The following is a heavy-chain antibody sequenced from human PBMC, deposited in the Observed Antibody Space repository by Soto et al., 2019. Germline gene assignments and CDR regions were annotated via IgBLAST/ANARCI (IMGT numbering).Heavy chain of an antibody. Sequence: GGSLRLSCAASGFTFSNHAMNWVRQAPGKGLEWVSFIDASGGSTYYADSVKGRFTISRDNSKNTLHLQLNSLRAEDTAVYHCAKRRGDGALDIWGQGTTVTVSS. CDR1: GFTFSNHA. J-gene: IGHJ3*02. CDR2: IDASGGST. CDR3: AKRRGDGALDI. D-gene: IGHD3-16*01. V-gene: IGHV3-23*01.